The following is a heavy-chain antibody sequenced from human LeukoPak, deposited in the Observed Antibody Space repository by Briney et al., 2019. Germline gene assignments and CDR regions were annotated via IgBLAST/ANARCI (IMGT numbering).Heavy chain of an antibody. CDR3: ARDGGPTGVLNFDY. CDR1: GDFVSSSSAA. CDR2: TYLRSRWYH. Sequence: SQTLSLTCAISGDFVSSSSAAWNWVRQSQSRGLEWLGRTYLRSRWYHDFAESVKDPITINADTSKNEFSLQLNSVTPDDTAVYYCARDGGPTGVLNFDYWGQGTLVTVSS. D-gene: IGHD3-3*01. J-gene: IGHJ4*02. V-gene: IGHV6-1*01.